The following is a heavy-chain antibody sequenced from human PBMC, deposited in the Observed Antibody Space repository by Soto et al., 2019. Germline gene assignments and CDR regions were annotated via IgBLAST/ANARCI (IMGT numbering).Heavy chain of an antibody. J-gene: IGHJ4*02. D-gene: IGHD3-10*01. V-gene: IGHV3-23*01. Sequence: VQLQESGPGLVKPSQTLSLTCTVSGGSISSGDYYWSWIRQPPGKGLEWVSTISGSGSETYYAASVKGRFTISRDNSENTLYLQMNSLRAEDTAVYYCAKANNYGSGSYYSNFDCWGQGTLVTVSS. CDR1: GGSISSGDYY. CDR3: AKANNYGSGSYYSNFDC. CDR2: ISGSGSET.